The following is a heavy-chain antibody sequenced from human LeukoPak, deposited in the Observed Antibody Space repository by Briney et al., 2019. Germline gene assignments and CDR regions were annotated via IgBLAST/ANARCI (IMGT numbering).Heavy chain of an antibody. Sequence: SVKVSCKASGGTFSSYAISWVRQAPGQGLEWMGGIIPIFGTANYAQKFQGRVTITTDESTSTAYMELSSLRSEDTAVYYCARSAHCSSTSCQFDYWGQGTLVTVSS. J-gene: IGHJ4*02. CDR3: ARSAHCSSTSCQFDY. D-gene: IGHD2-2*01. CDR1: GGTFSSYA. V-gene: IGHV1-69*05. CDR2: IIPIFGTA.